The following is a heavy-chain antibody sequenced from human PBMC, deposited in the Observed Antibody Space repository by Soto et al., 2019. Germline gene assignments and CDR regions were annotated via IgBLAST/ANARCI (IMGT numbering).Heavy chain of an antibody. CDR3: ARDLNGYNYGWYFDL. J-gene: IGHJ2*01. V-gene: IGHV1-69*08. CDR1: GGTFSSYT. Sequence: QVQLVQSGAEVKKPGSSVKVSCKASGGTFSSYTISWVRQAPGQGLEWMGRIIPILGIANYAQKFQGRVTITADKSTSTAYMELSSLRSEDTAVYYCARDLNGYNYGWYFDLWGRGTLVTVSS. D-gene: IGHD5-12*01. CDR2: IIPILGIA.